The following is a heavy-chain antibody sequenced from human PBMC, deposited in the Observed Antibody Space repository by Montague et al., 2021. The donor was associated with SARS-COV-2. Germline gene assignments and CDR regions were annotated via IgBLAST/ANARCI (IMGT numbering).Heavy chain of an antibody. CDR1: GGSISSYY. Sequence: SETLSLTCTVSGGSISSYYWSWIRQPPGKGLEWIGYIYYSGSTNYNPSXXSRVTISVDTSKNQFSLKLSSVTAADTAVYYCARGSHYYDSSGHFDYWGQGTLVTVSS. D-gene: IGHD3-22*01. CDR3: ARGSHYYDSSGHFDY. V-gene: IGHV4-59*13. CDR2: IYYSGST. J-gene: IGHJ4*02.